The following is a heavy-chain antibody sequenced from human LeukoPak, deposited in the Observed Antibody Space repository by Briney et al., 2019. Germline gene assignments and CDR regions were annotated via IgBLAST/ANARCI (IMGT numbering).Heavy chain of an antibody. J-gene: IGHJ4*02. Sequence: ASVKVSCXASGGTFSSYAISWVRQAPGQGLEWMGGIIPIFGTANYAQKFQGRVTITTDESTSTAYMELSSLRSEDTAVYYCARGLPDYGDYVFDYWGQRTLVTVSS. D-gene: IGHD4-17*01. CDR3: ARGLPDYGDYVFDY. CDR2: IIPIFGTA. CDR1: GGTFSSYA. V-gene: IGHV1-69*05.